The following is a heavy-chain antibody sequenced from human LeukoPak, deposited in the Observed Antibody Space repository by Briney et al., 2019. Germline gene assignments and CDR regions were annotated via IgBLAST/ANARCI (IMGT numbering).Heavy chain of an antibody. CDR1: GFTFSSYA. CDR3: AKEISLYYYDSSGQDY. Sequence: GGSLRLSCAASGFTFSSYAMSWVRQAPGKGLEWVSAISGSGGSTYYADSVKGWFTISRDNSKNTLYLQMNSLRAEDTAVYYCAKEISLYYYDSSGQDYWGQGTLVTVSS. J-gene: IGHJ4*02. CDR2: ISGSGGST. V-gene: IGHV3-23*01. D-gene: IGHD3-22*01.